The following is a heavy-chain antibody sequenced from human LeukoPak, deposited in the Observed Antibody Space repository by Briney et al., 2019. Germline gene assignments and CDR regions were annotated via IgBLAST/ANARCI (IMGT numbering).Heavy chain of an antibody. CDR1: GFTFSRHN. Sequence: PGGSLRLSCAASGFTFSRHNMNWVRQAPGKGLEWVSSISSSSSYIYYADSVKGRFTISRDNAKNSLYLQMNSLRAEDTAVYYCAELGITMIGGVWGKGTTVTISS. D-gene: IGHD3-10*02. J-gene: IGHJ6*04. CDR2: ISSSSSYI. CDR3: AELGITMIGGV. V-gene: IGHV3-21*01.